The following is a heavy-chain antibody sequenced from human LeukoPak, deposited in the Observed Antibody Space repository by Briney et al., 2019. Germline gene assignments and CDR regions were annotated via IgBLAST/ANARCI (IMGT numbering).Heavy chain of an antibody. D-gene: IGHD3-22*01. CDR1: GGTFSSYA. Sequence: SVKVSCKASGGTFSSYAISWVRQAPGQGLEWMGRIIPIFGTANYAQKFQGRVTVTTDESTSTAYMELSSLRSEDTAVYYCARAYYYDSSGWSFDYWGQGTRSPSPQ. J-gene: IGHJ4*02. CDR2: IIPIFGTA. V-gene: IGHV1-69*05. CDR3: ARAYYYDSSGWSFDY.